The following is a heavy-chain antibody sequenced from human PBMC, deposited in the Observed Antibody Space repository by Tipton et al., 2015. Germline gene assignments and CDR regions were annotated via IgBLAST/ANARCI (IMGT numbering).Heavy chain of an antibody. D-gene: IGHD3-22*01. CDR2: INPNSGGT. Sequence: QLVQSGGEVKKPGASVKVSCKASGYTFTGYYMHWVRQAPGKGLEWMGWINPNSGGTNYAQKFQGRVTMTRDTSISTAYMELSRLRSDDTAVYYCARNSGSGYYSYYFDYWGQGTLVTVSS. V-gene: IGHV1-2*02. J-gene: IGHJ4*02. CDR1: GYTFTGYY. CDR3: ARNSGSGYYSYYFDY.